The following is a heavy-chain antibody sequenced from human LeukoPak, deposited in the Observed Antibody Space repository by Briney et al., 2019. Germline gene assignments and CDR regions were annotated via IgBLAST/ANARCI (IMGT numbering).Heavy chain of an antibody. V-gene: IGHV3-23*01. CDR1: GFTFSSYG. CDR2: ISGSGGST. Sequence: PGGSLRLSCAASGFTFSSYGMSWVRQAPGKGLEWASAISGSGGSTYYADSVKGRFTISRDNSKNTLYLQMNSLRAEDTAVYYCAKDSRIVVVPAARGGDYFDYWGQGTLVTVSS. D-gene: IGHD2-2*01. J-gene: IGHJ4*02. CDR3: AKDSRIVVVPAARGGDYFDY.